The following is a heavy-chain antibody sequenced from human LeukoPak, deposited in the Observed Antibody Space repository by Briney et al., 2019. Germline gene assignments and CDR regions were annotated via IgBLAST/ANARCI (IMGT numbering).Heavy chain of an antibody. J-gene: IGHJ6*02. CDR1: GFTFSSYE. Sequence: TGGTLRLSCAASGFTFSSYEMNCVHQAPGKGLEWVSYISSSGSTIYYADSVKGRFTISRDNVKNSLYLQMNSLRAEDTAVYYCARDVKYSSGLYYYYGMDVWGQGTTVTVSS. CDR3: ARDVKYSSGLYYYYGMDV. V-gene: IGHV3-48*03. D-gene: IGHD6-19*01. CDR2: ISSSGSTI.